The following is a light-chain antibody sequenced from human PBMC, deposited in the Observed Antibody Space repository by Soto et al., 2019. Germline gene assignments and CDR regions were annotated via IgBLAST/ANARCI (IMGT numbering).Light chain of an antibody. CDR1: QSVSSSF. V-gene: IGKV3-20*01. Sequence: EIVLTQSPGTLSLSPGERATLSCRASQSVSSSFLAWYQQKPGQAPRLLIYGASSRATGIPDRFSGSGSGTAFTLTISRLEPEDVAVYYCQQYGSSPIPFGGGTKVEIK. J-gene: IGKJ4*01. CDR2: GAS. CDR3: QQYGSSPIP.